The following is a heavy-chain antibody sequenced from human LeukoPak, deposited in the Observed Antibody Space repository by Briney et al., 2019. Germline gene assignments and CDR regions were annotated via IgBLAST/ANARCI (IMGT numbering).Heavy chain of an antibody. CDR1: GDSIRGNY. Sequence: SETLSLTCIVSGDSIRGNYGSWIRQPPGGGLGWIGYIYTSGSTSYNPSLKSRVTISVDTCKNQFALRLSSVTAADTAVYYCARSYYDFLTGYYLDYWGQGTLVTVSS. CDR2: IYTSGST. CDR3: ARSYYDFLTGYYLDY. V-gene: IGHV4-4*09. D-gene: IGHD3-9*01. J-gene: IGHJ4*02.